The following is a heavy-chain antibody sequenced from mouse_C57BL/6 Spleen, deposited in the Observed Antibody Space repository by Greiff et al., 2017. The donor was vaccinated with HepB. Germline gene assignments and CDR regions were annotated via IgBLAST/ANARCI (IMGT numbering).Heavy chain of an antibody. CDR2: ISSGSSTS. CDR1: GFTFSDYG. V-gene: IGHV5-17*01. D-gene: IGHD1-1*01. CDR3: ARDYYGSSYEAMDY. Sequence: DVKLVESGGGLVKPGGSLKLSCAASGFTFSDYGMHWVRQAPEKGLEWVAYISSGSSTSYYADTVKGRFTISRDNAKNTLFLQMTSLRSEDTAMYYCARDYYGSSYEAMDYWGQGTSVTVSS. J-gene: IGHJ4*01.